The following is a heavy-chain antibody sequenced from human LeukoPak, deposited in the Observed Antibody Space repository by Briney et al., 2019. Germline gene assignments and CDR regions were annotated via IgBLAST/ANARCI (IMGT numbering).Heavy chain of an antibody. CDR3: ARASGYCSGGSCYSLRFDY. Sequence: SETLSLTCTVSGGSISSYYWSWIRQPPGKGLEWIGYIYYSGSTNYNPSLKSRVTISVDTSKYQFSLKLSSVTAADTAVYYCARASGYCSGGSCYSLRFDYWGQGTLVTVSS. CDR2: IYYSGST. D-gene: IGHD2-15*01. J-gene: IGHJ4*02. CDR1: GGSISSYY. V-gene: IGHV4-59*01.